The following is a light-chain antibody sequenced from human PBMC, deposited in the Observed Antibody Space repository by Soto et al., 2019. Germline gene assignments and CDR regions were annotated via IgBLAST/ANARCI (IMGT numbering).Light chain of an antibody. J-gene: IGKJ2*03. CDR2: DAS. V-gene: IGKV3-11*01. Sequence: EIVLTQSPATLSLSPGERATLSCRASQSVSSYLAWYQQKPGQAPRLLIYDASNRATGIPARFSGSGSGTDFTLTISSLEPEDFAVYYCQQYGNSPRYSFGQGTKLEI. CDR3: QQYGNSPRYS. CDR1: QSVSSY.